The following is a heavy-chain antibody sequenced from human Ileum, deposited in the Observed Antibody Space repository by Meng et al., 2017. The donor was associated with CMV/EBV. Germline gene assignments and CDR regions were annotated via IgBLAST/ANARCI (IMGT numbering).Heavy chain of an antibody. J-gene: IGHJ4*02. V-gene: IGHV3-74*01. D-gene: IGHD5-24*01. Sequence: GGSLRLSCAGFGFTFSSYWMHWVRQVPGKGLVWVSRISPDGSSTYYADFLRGRFTISRDNAGNTLYLQINSLRAEDTALYFCARGADGYGNFDYWGQGTLVTVSS. CDR1: GFTFSSYW. CDR2: ISPDGSST. CDR3: ARGADGYGNFDY.